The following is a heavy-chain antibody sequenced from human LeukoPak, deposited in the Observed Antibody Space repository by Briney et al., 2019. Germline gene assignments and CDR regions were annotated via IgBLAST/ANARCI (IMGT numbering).Heavy chain of an antibody. Sequence: GGSLRLSCAASGFTFSGFGMTWVRQAPGKGLKWVSSISGSGGSTYYADSVKGRFTISRDNSKNTLYLQMNSLRADDTAVFYCAKTMGAIDHDYWGQGTLVTVSS. CDR2: ISGSGGST. D-gene: IGHD1-26*01. V-gene: IGHV3-23*01. CDR3: AKTMGAIDHDY. J-gene: IGHJ4*02. CDR1: GFTFSGFG.